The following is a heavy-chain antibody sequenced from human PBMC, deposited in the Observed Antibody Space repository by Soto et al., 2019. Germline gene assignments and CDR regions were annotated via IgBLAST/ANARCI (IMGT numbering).Heavy chain of an antibody. V-gene: IGHV1-18*01. Sequence: QVPLVQSGAEVKKPGASVKVSCKASGYTFTSYGISWVRQAPGQGLEWMGWISAYNGNTNYAQKLQGRVTMTTDTSTSTAYMELRSLRSDDTAVYYCARAELRFLEWLSYYYGMDVWGQGTTVTVSS. CDR1: GYTFTSYG. CDR3: ARAELRFLEWLSYYYGMDV. CDR2: ISAYNGNT. D-gene: IGHD3-3*01. J-gene: IGHJ6*02.